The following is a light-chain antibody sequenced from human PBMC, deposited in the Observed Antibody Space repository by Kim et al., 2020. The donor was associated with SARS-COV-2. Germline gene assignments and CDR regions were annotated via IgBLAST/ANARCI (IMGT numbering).Light chain of an antibody. CDR1: QSVSSIY. J-gene: IGKJ4*01. CDR2: SAS. V-gene: IGKV3-20*01. Sequence: LSPGERATLSCRASQSVSSIYLAWYQQKPGRAPRLLIYSASSRATGIPDRFSGSGSGTDFTLTISRLEPEDFAVYYCHQYRGSPLTFGGGTKVEIK. CDR3: HQYRGSPLT.